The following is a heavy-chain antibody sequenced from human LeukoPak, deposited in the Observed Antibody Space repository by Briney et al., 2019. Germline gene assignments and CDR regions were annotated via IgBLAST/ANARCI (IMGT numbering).Heavy chain of an antibody. J-gene: IGHJ3*01. CDR3: ARGFYDSSGYSHDAFDV. Sequence: ASVKVSCKASGYTFTSYTSYDIHWVRQASGQGLEWMGWMNPTGGKTGYAQMFQGRVTMTWDTSLNTVYMELSGLTSEDTAVYYCARGFYDSSGYSHDAFDVWGQGSMVTVSS. CDR1: GYTFTSYTSYD. CDR2: MNPTGGKT. V-gene: IGHV1-8*01. D-gene: IGHD3-22*01.